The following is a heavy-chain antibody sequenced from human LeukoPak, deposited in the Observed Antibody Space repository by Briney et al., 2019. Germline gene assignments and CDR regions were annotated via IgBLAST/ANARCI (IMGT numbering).Heavy chain of an antibody. V-gene: IGHV1-2*02. CDR1: GYRFISNY. Sequence: ASVKVSCKASGYRFISNYIQWVRQAPGLGPEWMGWMHPGNGNTRYAEKLQGRVTMTRDTSINTAYMDLSSLRSDDTAVYYCAREGSYCVGGDCYYFGYWGQGTLITVSS. CDR2: MHPGNGNT. CDR3: AREGSYCVGGDCYYFGY. D-gene: IGHD2-21*02. J-gene: IGHJ4*02.